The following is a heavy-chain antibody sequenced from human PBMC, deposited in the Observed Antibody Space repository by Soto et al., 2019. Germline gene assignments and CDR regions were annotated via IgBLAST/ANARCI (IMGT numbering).Heavy chain of an antibody. CDR3: ARQGFGPLHGLVDV. Sequence: PLETLSLTCTVSGGSISSYYLSWFRQSPGKRMEWIGYVHHSWGSSYNPSLQSRVAISLDTSKSQFSLKVTSVTATDTAVYYCARQGFGPLHGLVDVWGQGTTVTVSS. D-gene: IGHD3-10*01. V-gene: IGHV4-59*08. J-gene: IGHJ6*02. CDR2: VHHSWGS. CDR1: GGSISSYY.